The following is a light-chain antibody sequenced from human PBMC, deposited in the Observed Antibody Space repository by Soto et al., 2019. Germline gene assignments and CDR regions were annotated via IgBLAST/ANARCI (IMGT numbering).Light chain of an antibody. V-gene: IGLV2-11*01. Sequence: QSALTQPRSVSGSPGQSVTISFTGTSSDVGGYDYVSWYQHHPGKAPKLMIYDVDKRPSGVPGRFSGSKSGNTASLTISGLQGENEADYYCCSYAGSYPFVLGTGTKLTVL. CDR3: CSYAGSYPFV. J-gene: IGLJ1*01. CDR2: DVD. CDR1: SSDVGGYDY.